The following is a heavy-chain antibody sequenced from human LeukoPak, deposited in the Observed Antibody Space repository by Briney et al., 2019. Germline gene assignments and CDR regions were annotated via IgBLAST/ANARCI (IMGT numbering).Heavy chain of an antibody. Sequence: SETLSLTCTVSGGSISSTYDHWDWIRQPPGKGLEWIGYIFHSGPSYYNPSLKSRVTISVDKSKNQFSLRLTSVTAADTAVYYCARELWFVNAPGSWLDPWGQGTLVTVSS. D-gene: IGHD3-10*01. CDR3: ARELWFVNAPGSWLDP. J-gene: IGHJ5*02. V-gene: IGHV4-39*07. CDR2: IFHSGPS. CDR1: GGSISSTYDH.